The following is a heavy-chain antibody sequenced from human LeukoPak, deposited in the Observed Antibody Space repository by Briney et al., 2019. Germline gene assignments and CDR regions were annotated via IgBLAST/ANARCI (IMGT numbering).Heavy chain of an antibody. Sequence: PGGSLRLSCAASGFTFSSYSMNWVRQAPGKGLEWVSYISSSSSTIYYADSVKGRFTISRDDSKNTAYLRMNSLKTEDTAVYYCTKYVDYFGDVWGKGTTVTVSS. CDR3: TKYVDYFGDV. CDR2: ISSSSSTI. V-gene: IGHV3-48*01. CDR1: GFTFSSYS. J-gene: IGHJ6*04. D-gene: IGHD4-17*01.